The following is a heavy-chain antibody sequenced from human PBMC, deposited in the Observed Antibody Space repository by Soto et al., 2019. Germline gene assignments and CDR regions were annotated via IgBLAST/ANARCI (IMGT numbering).Heavy chain of an antibody. V-gene: IGHV4-30-2*01. CDR1: GGSLSSGGYS. CDR2: IYHSGST. Sequence: SETLSLTCAVSGGSLSSGGYSWSWIRQPPGKGLEWIGYIYHSGSTYYNPSLKSRVTISVDRSKNRFSLKLSSVTAADTAVYYCARLPGPWGQGTLVTVSS. CDR3: ARLPGP. J-gene: IGHJ5*02.